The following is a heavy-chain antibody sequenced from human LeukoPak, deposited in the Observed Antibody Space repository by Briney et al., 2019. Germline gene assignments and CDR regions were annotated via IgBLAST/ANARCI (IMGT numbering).Heavy chain of an antibody. CDR1: GGSISRGDYY. D-gene: IGHD3-10*01. CDR2: IYYSGST. Sequence: PSETLSLTCTVSGGSISRGDYYWSWIRQPPGKGLEWIGYIYYSGSTYYNPSLKSRVTISVDTSKNQFSLKLSSVTAADTAVYYCARDTIRGEFLYGMDVWGQGTTVTVSS. CDR3: ARDTIRGEFLYGMDV. V-gene: IGHV4-30-4*01. J-gene: IGHJ6*02.